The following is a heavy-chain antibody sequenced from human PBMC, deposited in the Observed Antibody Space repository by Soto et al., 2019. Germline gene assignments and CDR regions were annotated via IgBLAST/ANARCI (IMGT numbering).Heavy chain of an antibody. CDR2: IRGYNGNT. V-gene: IGHV1-18*01. Sequence: QVQLVQSGAEVKKPGASVKVSCKASGYTFTSYGISWVRQAPGQGLERMGWIRGYNGNTNYAQKLQGRVTMTTDTSTSTAYMELRSLRSDDTAVYYCARDLGLIVVVRNQFDSGGQGPLVTVSS. D-gene: IGHD3-22*01. CDR1: GYTFTSYG. CDR3: ARDLGLIVVVRNQFDS. J-gene: IGHJ4*02.